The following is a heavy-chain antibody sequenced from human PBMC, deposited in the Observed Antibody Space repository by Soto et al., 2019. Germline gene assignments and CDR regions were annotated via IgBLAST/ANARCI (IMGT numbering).Heavy chain of an antibody. CDR3: ARVDPNYASDF. CDR1: GFTFTNYG. J-gene: IGHJ4*02. CDR2: IWYDGINK. D-gene: IGHD3-16*01. Sequence: QEQLVESGGGVAQPGRSLRLSCAASGFTFTNYGMQWVRQAPGKGLEWVAVIWYDGINKHYAESVKGRFSITRDDSKNTLYLPMNRLRVEDTAVYHCARVDPNYASDFWGQGTLVTVSS. V-gene: IGHV3-33*01.